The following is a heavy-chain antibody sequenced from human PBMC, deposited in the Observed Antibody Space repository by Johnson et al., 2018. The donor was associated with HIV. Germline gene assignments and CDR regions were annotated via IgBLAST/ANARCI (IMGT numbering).Heavy chain of an antibody. V-gene: IGHV3-30*04. CDR1: GFTFSSYA. D-gene: IGHD1-1*01. CDR2: ISYDGSNN. Sequence: VQLVESGGGLIQPGGSLRLSCAASGFTFSSYAMHWVRQAPGKGLEWVAVISYDGSNNYYADSVKGRFTISRDNAKNTLYLQMNSLKAEDTALYYCARDRTSTGNDPFDIWGQGTMVTVSS. CDR3: ARDRTSTGNDPFDI. J-gene: IGHJ3*02.